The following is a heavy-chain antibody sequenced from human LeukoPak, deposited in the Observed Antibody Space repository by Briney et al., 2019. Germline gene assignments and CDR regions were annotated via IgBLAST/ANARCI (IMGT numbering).Heavy chain of an antibody. Sequence: PGGSLRLSCAASGFTFSSYGTHWVRQAPGKGLEWVAFIWYDGNVKDYLDSVKGRFTISRDSSKNTLYLQMNSLRAEDTAVYYCAKDPLQYGSGSYYFDYWGQGTLVTVSS. D-gene: IGHD3-10*01. V-gene: IGHV3-30*02. CDR2: IWYDGNVK. J-gene: IGHJ4*02. CDR1: GFTFSSYG. CDR3: AKDPLQYGSGSYYFDY.